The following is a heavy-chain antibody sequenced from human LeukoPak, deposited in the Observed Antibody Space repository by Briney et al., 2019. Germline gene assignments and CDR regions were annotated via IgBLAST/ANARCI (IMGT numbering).Heavy chain of an antibody. CDR1: GYTFSSYG. V-gene: IGHV1-2*02. CDR2: INPNSGGT. Sequence: ASVKVSCKASGYTFSSYGITWVRQAPGQGLEWMGWINPNSGGTNYAQKFQGRVTMTRDTSISTACMELSRLRSDDTAVYYCATDYYYDSTGSYYTVDYWGQGTLVTVSS. D-gene: IGHD3-22*01. J-gene: IGHJ4*02. CDR3: ATDYYYDSTGSYYTVDY.